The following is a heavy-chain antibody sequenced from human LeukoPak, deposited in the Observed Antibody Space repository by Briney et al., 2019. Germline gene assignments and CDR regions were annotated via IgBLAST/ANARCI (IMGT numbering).Heavy chain of an antibody. CDR3: ARSGYSSGWTIDY. Sequence: PSETLSLTCAVYGGSFSGYHWSWIRQPPGKGLEWIGEINHSGSTNYNPSLKSRVTISVDTSKNQFSLKLSSVTAADTAVYYCARSGYSSGWTIDYWGQGTLVTVSS. CDR1: GGSFSGYH. D-gene: IGHD6-19*01. V-gene: IGHV4-34*01. J-gene: IGHJ4*02. CDR2: INHSGST.